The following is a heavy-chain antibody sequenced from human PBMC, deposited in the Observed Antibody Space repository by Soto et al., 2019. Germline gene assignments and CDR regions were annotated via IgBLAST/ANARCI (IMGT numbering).Heavy chain of an antibody. J-gene: IGHJ4*02. V-gene: IGHV4-34*01. D-gene: IGHD1-26*01. CDR2: FNHSGDT. CDR3: ARHHVRGRTIAGAAEF. Sequence: PSETLSLTCAVYGGSLSGYYWSWIRQPPGKALEWIGEFNHSGDTNYNPSLKSRVTISVDTSKNQLFLNLSSVTAADTAMYYCARHHVRGRTIAGAAEFWGQGTLVTVS. CDR1: GGSLSGYY.